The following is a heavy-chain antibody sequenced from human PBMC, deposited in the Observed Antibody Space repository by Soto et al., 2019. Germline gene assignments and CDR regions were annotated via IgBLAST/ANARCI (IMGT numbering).Heavy chain of an antibody. V-gene: IGHV1-69*01. CDR3: CGGYYYDSSGSQNDH. J-gene: IGHJ4*02. Sequence: KGSLQGSWGTLPSYSFHWGGQAPGQGLEWMGGIIPIFGTANYAQKFQGRVTITADESTSTAYMELSSLRSEDTAVYYCCGGYYYDSSGSQNDHWGQGTLVTVSS. CDR1: WGTLPSYS. CDR2: IIPIFGTA. D-gene: IGHD3-22*01.